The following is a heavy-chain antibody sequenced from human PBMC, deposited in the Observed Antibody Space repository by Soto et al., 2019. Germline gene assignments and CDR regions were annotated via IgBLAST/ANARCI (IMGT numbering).Heavy chain of an antibody. CDR3: AREEGIAALDY. CDR2: ISAYNGDT. D-gene: IGHD6-13*01. J-gene: IGHJ4*02. V-gene: IGHV1-18*04. CDR1: CYTFTNYG. Sequence: GASVGVSCKTSCYTFTNYGITWVRQAPGQGLKWMGWISAYNGDTNYAQKFQGRVIMTTDTSTTTAYMELRSLRSDDTAVYYCAREEGIAALDYWGQGTLVTVSS.